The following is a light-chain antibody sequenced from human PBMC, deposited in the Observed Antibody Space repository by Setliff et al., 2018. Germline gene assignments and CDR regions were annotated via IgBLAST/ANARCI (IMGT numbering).Light chain of an antibody. CDR2: DVS. V-gene: IGLV2-11*01. CDR1: SSDVGCYNY. CDR3: CSYAGSSTCV. J-gene: IGLJ1*01. Sequence: QSVLTQPRSVSGSPGQSVTISCTGTSSDVGCYNYVSWYQQHPAKAPKLMIYDVSKRPSGVPDRFSGTKSGNTASLTISGLQAEDEADYYCCSYAGSSTCVCGTGTKVTVL.